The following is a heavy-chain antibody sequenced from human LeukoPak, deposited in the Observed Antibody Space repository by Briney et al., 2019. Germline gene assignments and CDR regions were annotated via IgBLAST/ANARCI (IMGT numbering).Heavy chain of an antibody. V-gene: IGHV5-51*01. D-gene: IGHD1-26*01. Sequence: GESLKISCKGSGYSFTSYWIGWVRQMPGKGLEWMGIIYPGDSDTRYSPSFQGQVTISADKSISTAYLQWSSLKASDTAMYYCALVTREPHQPLDWYFDLWGRGTLVTVSS. CDR3: ALVTREPHQPLDWYFDL. CDR1: GYSFTSYW. J-gene: IGHJ2*01. CDR2: IYPGDSDT.